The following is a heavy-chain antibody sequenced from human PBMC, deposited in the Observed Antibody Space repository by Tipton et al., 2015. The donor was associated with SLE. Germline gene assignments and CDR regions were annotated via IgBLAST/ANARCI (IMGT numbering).Heavy chain of an antibody. V-gene: IGHV4-39*07. CDR1: GGSISSHY. CDR2: IYYSGST. D-gene: IGHD6-13*01. Sequence: TLSLTCTVSGGSISSHYWSWIRQPPGKGLEWIGSIYYSGSTYYNPSLKSRVTISVDTSKNQFSLKLSSVTAADTAVYYCARSDGPIAATEYYWGQGTLVTVSS. CDR3: ARSDGPIAATEYY. J-gene: IGHJ4*02.